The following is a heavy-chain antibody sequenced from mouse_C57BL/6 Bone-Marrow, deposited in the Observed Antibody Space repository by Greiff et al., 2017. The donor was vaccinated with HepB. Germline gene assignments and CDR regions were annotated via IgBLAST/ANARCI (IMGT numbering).Heavy chain of an antibody. D-gene: IGHD1-1*01. CDR2: ISYDGSN. CDR3: ARDSITTVVYFDV. Sequence: VQLKESGPGLVKPSQSLSLTCSVTGYSITSGYYWNWIRQFPGNKLEWMGYISYDGSNNYNPSLKNRISITRDTSKNQFFLKLNSVTTEDTATYYCARDSITTVVYFDVWGTGTTVTVSS. V-gene: IGHV3-6*01. CDR1: GYSITSGYY. J-gene: IGHJ1*03.